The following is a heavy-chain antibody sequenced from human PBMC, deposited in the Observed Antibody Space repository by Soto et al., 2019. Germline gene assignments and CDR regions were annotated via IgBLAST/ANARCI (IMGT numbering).Heavy chain of an antibody. V-gene: IGHV1-46*01. D-gene: IGHD3-22*01. Sequence: ASVKVSCKASGYTFTSYYMHWVRQAPGQGLECMGIINPSGGSTSYAQKFQGRVTMTRDTSTSTVYMELSSLRSEDTAVYYCAREGYYYDSSGYSQQETLDAFDIWGQGTMVTVSS. CDR3: AREGYYYDSSGYSQQETLDAFDI. CDR2: INPSGGST. CDR1: GYTFTSYY. J-gene: IGHJ3*02.